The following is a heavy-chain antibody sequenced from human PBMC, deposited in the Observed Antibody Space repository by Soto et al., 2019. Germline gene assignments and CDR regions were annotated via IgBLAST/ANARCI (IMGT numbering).Heavy chain of an antibody. V-gene: IGHV4-31*03. CDR3: ARDFRQDQQLPGYYSDGMDV. D-gene: IGHD6-13*01. CDR2: IHYSETT. J-gene: IGHJ6*02. CDR1: GDSNTGAAYY. Sequence: QVQLQESGPGLVKPSQTLSLTCTVSGDSNTGAAYYWSWIRQHPGKGLEWIGNIHYSETTNYNPSIKSRVSFSVDTSKKQFSLRLTSVTAADTAVYYCARDFRQDQQLPGYYSDGMDVWGQGTMVTVSS.